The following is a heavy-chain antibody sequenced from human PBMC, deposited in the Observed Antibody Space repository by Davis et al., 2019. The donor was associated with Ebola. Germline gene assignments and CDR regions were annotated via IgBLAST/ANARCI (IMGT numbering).Heavy chain of an antibody. J-gene: IGHJ6*02. Sequence: GESLKISCAASGFTFSSYAMHWVRQAPGKGLEWVAVISYDGSNKYYADSVKGRFTISRDNSKNTLYLQMNSLRSEDTAVYYCAEIYWVRYGMDVWGQGTTVTVSS. D-gene: IGHD2-8*02. CDR2: ISYDGSNK. CDR3: AEIYWVRYGMDV. CDR1: GFTFSSYA. V-gene: IGHV3-30*04.